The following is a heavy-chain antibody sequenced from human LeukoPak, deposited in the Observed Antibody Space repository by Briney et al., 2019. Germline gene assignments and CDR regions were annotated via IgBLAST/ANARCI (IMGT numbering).Heavy chain of an antibody. CDR1: RFAFSSYA. Sequence: SEGSLRLSCAASRFAFSSYAMTWVRQAPGKGLEWVSTISGSSGNTYYADSVKGRFTISRDNSKNTLYLQINSLRAEDTAVYYCAKDAPYYYDSSGYGGAFDIWGQGTMVTVSS. CDR3: AKDAPYYYDSSGYGGAFDI. D-gene: IGHD3-22*01. CDR2: ISGSSGNT. J-gene: IGHJ3*02. V-gene: IGHV3-23*01.